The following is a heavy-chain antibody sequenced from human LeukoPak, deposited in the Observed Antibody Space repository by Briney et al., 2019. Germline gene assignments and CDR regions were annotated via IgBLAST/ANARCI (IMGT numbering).Heavy chain of an antibody. CDR1: GYSFVLYG. Sequence: GASVKVSCKASGYSFVLYGISWVRQAPGEGPEWMGWISGSTGDTNYAQKFQGRVTMTADTSSSTAYMELRSLRLDDMAVYYCARDEYYGIFFNVDYWGQGTLVTVSS. CDR3: ARDEYYGIFFNVDY. V-gene: IGHV1-18*03. J-gene: IGHJ4*02. D-gene: IGHD4-17*01. CDR2: ISGSTGDT.